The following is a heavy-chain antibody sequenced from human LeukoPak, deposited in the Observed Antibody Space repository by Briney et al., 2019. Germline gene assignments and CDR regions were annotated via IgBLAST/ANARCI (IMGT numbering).Heavy chain of an antibody. Sequence: PSETLSLTCTVSGGSISTYYWSWIRQPPGKGLEWIGYIYHSGSTNYNPSLKSRVTISIDKSKKQFSLKLISVTAADTAIYYCARVGGMTTTNNAAFDIWGQGTMVTVSS. V-gene: IGHV4-59*01. CDR3: ARVGGMTTTNNAAFDI. J-gene: IGHJ3*02. CDR2: IYHSGST. D-gene: IGHD5-24*01. CDR1: GGSISTYY.